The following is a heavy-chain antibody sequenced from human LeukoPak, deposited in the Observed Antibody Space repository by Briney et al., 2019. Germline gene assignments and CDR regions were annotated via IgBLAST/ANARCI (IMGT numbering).Heavy chain of an antibody. V-gene: IGHV3-21*01. CDR3: ARDVGPERWLQLFYGAFDT. D-gene: IGHD5-24*01. CDR2: ISSSSSYI. Sequence: PGGSLRLSCAASGFTFSSYSMNWVRQAPGKGLEWVSSISSSSSYIYYADSVKGRFTISRDNAKNSLYLQMNSLRAEDTAVYYCARDVGPERWLQLFYGAFDTWGQGTMVTVSS. J-gene: IGHJ3*02. CDR1: GFTFSSYS.